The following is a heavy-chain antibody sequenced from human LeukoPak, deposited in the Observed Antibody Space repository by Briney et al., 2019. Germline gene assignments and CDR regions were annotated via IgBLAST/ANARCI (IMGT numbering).Heavy chain of an antibody. CDR3: AKRGIAAAASFDY. D-gene: IGHD6-13*01. Sequence: GGSLRLSCAASGFTFSSYNMNWVRQAPGKGLEWVSAISSSETYIYYADSVKGRFTISRDNAKNSLYLQMNSLRAEDTAVYYCAKRGIAAAASFDYWGQGTLVTVSS. J-gene: IGHJ4*02. V-gene: IGHV3-21*01. CDR2: ISSSETYI. CDR1: GFTFSSYN.